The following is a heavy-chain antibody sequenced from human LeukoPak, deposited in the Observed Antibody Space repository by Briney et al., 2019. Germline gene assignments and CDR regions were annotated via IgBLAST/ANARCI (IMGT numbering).Heavy chain of an antibody. CDR1: GGTFSSYA. CDR3: AKSPGSGWYLDY. Sequence: GASVKVSCKASGGTFSSYAMSWARQAPGKGLEWVSAISGSGGSTYYADSVKGRFTISRDNSKNTLYLQMNSLRAEDTAVYYCAKSPGSGWYLDYWGQGTLVTVSS. CDR2: ISGSGGST. D-gene: IGHD6-19*01. J-gene: IGHJ4*02. V-gene: IGHV3-23*01.